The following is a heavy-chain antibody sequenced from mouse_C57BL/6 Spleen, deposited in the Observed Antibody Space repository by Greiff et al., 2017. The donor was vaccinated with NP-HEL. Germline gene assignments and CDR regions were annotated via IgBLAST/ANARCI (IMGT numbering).Heavy chain of an antibody. D-gene: IGHD1-1*01. Sequence: DVKLQESGGGLVKPGGSLKLSCAASGFTFSDYGMHWVRQAPEKGLEWVAYISSGSSTIYYADTVKGRFTISRDNAKNTLFLQMTSLRSEDTAMYYCARMGDYYGSSLFAYWGQGTLVTASA. CDR1: GFTFSDYG. CDR3: ARMGDYYGSSLFAY. J-gene: IGHJ3*01. V-gene: IGHV5-17*01. CDR2: ISSGSSTI.